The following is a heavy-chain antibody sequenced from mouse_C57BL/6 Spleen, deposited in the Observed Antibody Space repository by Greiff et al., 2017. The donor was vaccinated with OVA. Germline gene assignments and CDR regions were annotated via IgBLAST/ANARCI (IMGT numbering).Heavy chain of an antibody. CDR1: GYSITSGYY. V-gene: IGHV3-6*01. CDR3: ARGTRGGMDY. J-gene: IGHJ4*01. Sequence: ESGPGLVKPSQSLSLTCSVTGYSITSGYYWNWIRQFPGNKLEWMGYISYDGSNNYNPSLKNRISITRDTSKNQFFLKLNSVTTEDTATYYCARGTRGGMDYWGQGTSVTVSS. CDR2: ISYDGSN.